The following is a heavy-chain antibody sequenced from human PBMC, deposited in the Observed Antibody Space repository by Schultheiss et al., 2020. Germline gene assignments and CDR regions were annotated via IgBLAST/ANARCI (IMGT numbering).Heavy chain of an antibody. Sequence: GGSLRLSCAASGFTFSNAWMNWVRQAPGKGLEWVGRIKSKTDGGTTDYAAPVKGRFTISRDDSKNTLYLQMNSLRAEDTAVYYCARDVTRIAVAGPYFDYWGQGNLGTVSS. D-gene: IGHD6-19*01. CDR3: ARDVTRIAVAGPYFDY. CDR2: IKSKTDGGTT. CDR1: GFTFSNAW. J-gene: IGHJ4*02. V-gene: IGHV3-15*07.